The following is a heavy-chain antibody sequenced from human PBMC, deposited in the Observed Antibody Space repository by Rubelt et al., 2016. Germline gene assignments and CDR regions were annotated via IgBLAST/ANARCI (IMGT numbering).Heavy chain of an antibody. CDR1: GFTFSSYS. V-gene: IGHV3-48*04. CDR3: VPLSWSGHGFDS. D-gene: IGHD3-3*01. Sequence: EVQLVESGGGLVQPGGSLRLSCAASGFTFSSYSMNCVRQAPGKGLEWVSYISGSSTHINYADSVMGRFTISRENAKDSLYLQMNSLRVEDTAIYYCVPLSWSGHGFDSWGQGTLVTVSS. J-gene: IGHJ4*02. CDR2: ISGSSTHI.